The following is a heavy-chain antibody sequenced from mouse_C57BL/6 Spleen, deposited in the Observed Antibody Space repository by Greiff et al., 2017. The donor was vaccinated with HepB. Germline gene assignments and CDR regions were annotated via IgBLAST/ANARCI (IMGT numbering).Heavy chain of an antibody. D-gene: IGHD1-1*01. Sequence: QVQLKQPGAELVRPGPSVKLSCKASGYTFTSYWMHWVKQRPGQGLEWIGVIDPSDSYTNYNQKFKGKATLTVDTSSSTAYMQLSSLTSEDSAVYYCAREEGTTVVAPWGQGTLVTVSA. V-gene: IGHV1-59*01. CDR2: IDPSDSYT. CDR3: AREEGTTVVAP. J-gene: IGHJ3*01. CDR1: GYTFTSYW.